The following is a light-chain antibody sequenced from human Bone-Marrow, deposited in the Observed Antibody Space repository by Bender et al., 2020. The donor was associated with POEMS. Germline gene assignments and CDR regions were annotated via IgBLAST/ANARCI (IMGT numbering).Light chain of an antibody. CDR3: CSYAGSISWV. J-gene: IGLJ3*02. Sequence: QSALTQPRSVSGSPGQSVTISCTGTSSDVGGYDYVSWYQQHPGKAPKLMIYDVIKRPSGVPDRFSGSKSGTSASLAITGLQTEDEADYYCCSYAGSISWVFGGGTKLTVL. CDR2: DVI. CDR1: SSDVGGYDY. V-gene: IGLV2-11*01.